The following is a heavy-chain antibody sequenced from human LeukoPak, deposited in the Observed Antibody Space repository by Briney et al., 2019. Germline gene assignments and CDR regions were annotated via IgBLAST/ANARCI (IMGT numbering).Heavy chain of an antibody. Sequence: PGGSLRLSCAASGFTFSSYSMNWVRQAPGKGLEWVSYISSSSSTIYYADSVKGRFTISRDNAKNSLYLQMNSLRAEDTAVYYCAREQAVAGNDYWGQGTLVTVSS. CDR2: ISSSSSTI. V-gene: IGHV3-48*01. D-gene: IGHD6-19*01. CDR1: GFTFSSYS. CDR3: AREQAVAGNDY. J-gene: IGHJ4*02.